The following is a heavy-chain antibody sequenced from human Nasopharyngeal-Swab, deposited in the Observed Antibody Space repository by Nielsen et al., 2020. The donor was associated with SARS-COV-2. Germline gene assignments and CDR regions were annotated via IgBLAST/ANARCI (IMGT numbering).Heavy chain of an antibody. J-gene: IGHJ4*02. Sequence: GESLKISCAASGFTFSSYGMHWVRQAPGKGLEWVAVIWYDGSNKYYADSVKGRFTISRDNSKNTLYLQMNSLRAEDTAVYYCARDRTVTTTVYFDYWGQETLVTVSS. CDR3: ARDRTVTTTVYFDY. CDR1: GFTFSSYG. D-gene: IGHD4-17*01. V-gene: IGHV3-33*01. CDR2: IWYDGSNK.